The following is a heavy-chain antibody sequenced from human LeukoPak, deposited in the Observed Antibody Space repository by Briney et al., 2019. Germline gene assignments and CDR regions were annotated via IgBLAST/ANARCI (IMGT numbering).Heavy chain of an antibody. Sequence: GGSLRLSCKGSGYSFTSYWIGWVRQMPGKGLEWMGIIYPGDSDTRYSPSFQGQVTISADKSISTAYLQWSSLKASDTAMYYCATSRAHLRYFDWLYQPLDYWGQGTLVTVSS. J-gene: IGHJ4*02. CDR1: GYSFTSYW. CDR2: IYPGDSDT. CDR3: ATSRAHLRYFDWLYQPLDY. D-gene: IGHD3-9*01. V-gene: IGHV5-51*01.